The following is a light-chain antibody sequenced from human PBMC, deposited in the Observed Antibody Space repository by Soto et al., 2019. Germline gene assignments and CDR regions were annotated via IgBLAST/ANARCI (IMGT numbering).Light chain of an antibody. CDR2: GAS. Sequence: DIQMTQSPSSLSASVGDAVSLTCRASQGISNYLNWYQQKPGRAPKLLISGASSLQRGVPSRFSGSGSGTTFTLTITSLQPDDFAIYFCQQSYTAPYTFGPGTKVEIK. V-gene: IGKV1-39*01. J-gene: IGKJ3*01. CDR1: QGISNY. CDR3: QQSYTAPYT.